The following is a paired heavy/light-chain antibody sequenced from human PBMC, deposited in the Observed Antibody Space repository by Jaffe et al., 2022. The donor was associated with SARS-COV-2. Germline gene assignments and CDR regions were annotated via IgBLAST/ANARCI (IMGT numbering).Light chain of an antibody. J-gene: IGLJ3*02. Sequence: NFMLTQPHSVSESPGKTVTISCTRSSGSIASNYVQWYQQRPGSSPTTVIYEDNQRPSGVPDRFSGSIDSSSNSASLTISGLKTEDEADYYCQSYDSSNYWVFGGGTKLTVL. V-gene: IGLV6-57*01. CDR1: SGSIASNY. CDR3: QSYDSSNYWV. CDR2: EDN.
Heavy chain of an antibody. CDR1: GGTFSSYA. CDR2: IIPIFGTA. Sequence: QVQLVQSGAEVKKPGSSVKVSCKASGGTFSSYAISWVRQAPGQGLEWMGGIIPIFGTANYAQKFQGRVTITADESTSTAYMELSSLRSEDTAVYYCARGRGERGYSSSWYGVDYWGQGTLVTVSS. D-gene: IGHD6-13*01. CDR3: ARGRGERGYSSSWYGVDY. V-gene: IGHV1-69*01. J-gene: IGHJ4*02.